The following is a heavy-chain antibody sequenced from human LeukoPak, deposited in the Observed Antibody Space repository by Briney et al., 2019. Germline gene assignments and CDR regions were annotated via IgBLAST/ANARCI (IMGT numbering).Heavy chain of an antibody. CDR2: ISSNGGST. V-gene: IGHV3-64*04. CDR3: ARVITWEHIDY. J-gene: IGHJ4*02. D-gene: IGHD3-10*01. CDR1: GFTFSRYA. Sequence: GGSLRLSCSASGFTFSRYAMHWVRQAPGKGLEYVSAISSNGGSTYYADSVKGRFTISRDNSKNTLFLQMNSLRAEDTAVYYCARVITWEHIDYWGQGTLVTVSS.